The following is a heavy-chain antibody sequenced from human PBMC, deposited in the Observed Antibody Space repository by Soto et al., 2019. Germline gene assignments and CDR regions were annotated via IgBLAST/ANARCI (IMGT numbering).Heavy chain of an antibody. CDR1: GVSVNSGYYY. CDR2: YYFSGST. D-gene: IGHD7-27*01. CDR3: ARVAGVRWRYFDY. J-gene: IGHJ4*02. V-gene: IGHV4-61*01. Sequence: SSETLSLTCSVSGVSVNSGYYYWAWIRQSPGKGLELIGSYYFSGSTNYNPSLKSRVTISADTSKNQLSLMLTSATAADTAVYYCARVAGVRWRYFDYWGQGTLVTVSS.